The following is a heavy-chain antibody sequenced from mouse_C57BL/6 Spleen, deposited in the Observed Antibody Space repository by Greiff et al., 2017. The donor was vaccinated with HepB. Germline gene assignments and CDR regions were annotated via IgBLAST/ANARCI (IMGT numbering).Heavy chain of an antibody. V-gene: IGHV1-69*01. J-gene: IGHJ2*01. D-gene: IGHD1-1*01. CDR1: GYTFTSYW. Sequence: VQLQQPGAELVMPGASVKLSCKASGYTFTSYWMHWVKQRPGQGLEWIGEIDPSDSYTNYNQKFKGKSTLTVDKSSSTAYMQLSSLTSEDSAVYYCARSGNYYGSSYGYYFDYWGQGTTLTVSS. CDR3: ARSGNYYGSSYGYYFDY. CDR2: IDPSDSYT.